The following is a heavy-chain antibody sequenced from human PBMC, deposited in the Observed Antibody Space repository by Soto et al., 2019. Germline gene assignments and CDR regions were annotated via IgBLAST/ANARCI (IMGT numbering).Heavy chain of an antibody. CDR1: GGTFSSYA. J-gene: IGHJ6*02. Sequence: QVQLVQSGAEVKKPGSSVKVSCKASGGTFSSYAISWVRQAPGQGLEWMGGIIPIFGTANYSQKFQGRVPITADESTSTAYMEQSSLRSEDTAVYYFASHVPASGYSYGMDGWGQVTTVTVSS. CDR2: IIPIFGTA. V-gene: IGHV1-69*12. D-gene: IGHD2-2*01. CDR3: ASHVPASGYSYGMDG.